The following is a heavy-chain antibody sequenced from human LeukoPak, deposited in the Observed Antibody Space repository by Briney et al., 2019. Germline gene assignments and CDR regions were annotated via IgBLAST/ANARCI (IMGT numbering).Heavy chain of an antibody. J-gene: IGHJ4*02. CDR3: ARVSVAGYSSSWYPFDY. V-gene: IGHV4-4*07. CDR1: GDSISSYY. CDR2: IYISGSI. D-gene: IGHD6-13*01. Sequence: SETLSLTCTVSGDSISSYYWSWIRQPAGKGLEWIGRIYISGSIDYNPSLKSRVTMSVDPSKDQLSLELSSVTAADTAVYYCARVSVAGYSSSWYPFDYWGQGILVTVSS.